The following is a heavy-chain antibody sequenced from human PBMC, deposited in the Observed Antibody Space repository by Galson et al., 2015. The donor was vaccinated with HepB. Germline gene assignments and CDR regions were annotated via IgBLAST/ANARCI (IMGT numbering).Heavy chain of an antibody. V-gene: IGHV3-21*04. CDR3: ARGVAAAGILDWFDP. CDR2: ISSIHGYI. J-gene: IGHJ5*02. D-gene: IGHD6-13*01. CDR1: GFTFTDYA. Sequence: SLRLSCAASGFTFTDYAMNWVRQAPGKGLEWVSSISSIHGYIKYADSVKGRFTISRDNAKNSLHLQMHSLRAEDTAVYYCARGVAAAGILDWFDPWGQGTLVTVSS.